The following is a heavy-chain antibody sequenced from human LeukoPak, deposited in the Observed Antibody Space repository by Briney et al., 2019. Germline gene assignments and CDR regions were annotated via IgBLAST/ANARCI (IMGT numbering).Heavy chain of an antibody. J-gene: IGHJ5*02. Sequence: ASVKVSCKASGGTFSSYAISWVRQAPGQGLEWMGRIIPIFGTANYAQKFQGRVTITTDESTSTAYMELSSPRSEDTAVYYCARGGPGGYGASNWFDPWGQGTLVTVSS. CDR1: GGTFSSYA. CDR3: ARGGPGGYGASNWFDP. CDR2: IIPIFGTA. V-gene: IGHV1-69*05. D-gene: IGHD5-12*01.